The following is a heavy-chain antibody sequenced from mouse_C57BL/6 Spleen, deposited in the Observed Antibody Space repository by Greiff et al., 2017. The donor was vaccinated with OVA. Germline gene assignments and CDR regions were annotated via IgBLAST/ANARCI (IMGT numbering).Heavy chain of an antibody. D-gene: IGHD2-2*01. CDR1: GYTFTSYW. CDR3: ARWTMVTTNYFDY. Sequence: QVQLQQPGAELVKPGASVKLSCKASGYTFTSYWMHWVKQRPGKGLAWIGQIYPGDGDTNYNGKFKGKATLTADKSSSTAYMQLSSLTSEDSAVYFCARWTMVTTNYFDYWGQGTTLTVSS. CDR2: IYPGDGDT. V-gene: IGHV1-80*01. J-gene: IGHJ2*01.